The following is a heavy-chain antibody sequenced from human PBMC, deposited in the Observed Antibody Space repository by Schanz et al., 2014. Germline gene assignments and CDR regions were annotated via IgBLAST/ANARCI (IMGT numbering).Heavy chain of an antibody. J-gene: IGHJ4*02. CDR1: GYTFTNYA. D-gene: IGHD3-10*01. CDR2: INTNTGNP. V-gene: IGHV7-4-1*02. Sequence: QVQLVQSGSELKKPGASVKVSCKASGYTFTNYAINWVRQAPGQGLEWMGWINTNTGNPTYAQAFTGRFLFSLDTSVSTAYLQISSLEADATAVYYCARRGIRGVFSSFDYWGLGTLVTVSS. CDR3: ARRGIRGVFSSFDY.